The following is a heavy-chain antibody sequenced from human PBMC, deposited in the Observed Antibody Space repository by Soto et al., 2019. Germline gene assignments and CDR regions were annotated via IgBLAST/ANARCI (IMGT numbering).Heavy chain of an antibody. CDR2: IYYSGST. CDR3: ARGYSSSLRYAFDI. V-gene: IGHV4-59*01. CDR1: GDSISSYY. D-gene: IGHD6-13*01. Sequence: QVQLQESGPGLVKPSETLSLTCTVSGDSISSYYWNWIRQPPGKGLEWIGYIYYSGSTNYNPSLKSRVTISVDTSKNQFSLKMGSVTAADTAIYYCARGYSSSLRYAFDIWGQGTMVTVSS. J-gene: IGHJ3*02.